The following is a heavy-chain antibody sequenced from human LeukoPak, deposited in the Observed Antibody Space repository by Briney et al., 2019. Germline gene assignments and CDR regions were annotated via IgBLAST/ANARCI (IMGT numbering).Heavy chain of an antibody. Sequence: GASVKVSCKASVGTFSSYAISWVRQAPGKGLEWMGGIIPIFGTANYAQKFQGRVTITTDESTSTAYMELSSLRSEDTAVYYCAREADGSGSYYPYYYYMDVWGKGTTVTVSS. CDR3: AREADGSGSYYPYYYYMDV. CDR2: IIPIFGTA. CDR1: VGTFSSYA. J-gene: IGHJ6*03. V-gene: IGHV1-69*05. D-gene: IGHD3-10*01.